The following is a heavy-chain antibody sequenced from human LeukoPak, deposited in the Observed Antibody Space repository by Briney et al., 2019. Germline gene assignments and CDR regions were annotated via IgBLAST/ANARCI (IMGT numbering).Heavy chain of an antibody. CDR1: GYTFSGHY. D-gene: IGHD4-17*01. CDR2: IYPNSGGT. Sequence: GASVKVSCKASGYTFSGHYMHWVRQAPGQGLEWMGWIYPNSGGTNYAQKFQGRVTMTRGTSISTAYMELRRLKSDDTAMYYCARVVGFGDYPFDYWGQGTLVTVSS. V-gene: IGHV1-2*02. CDR3: ARVVGFGDYPFDY. J-gene: IGHJ4*02.